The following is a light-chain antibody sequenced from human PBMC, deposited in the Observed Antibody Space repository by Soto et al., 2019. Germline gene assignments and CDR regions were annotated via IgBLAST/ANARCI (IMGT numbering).Light chain of an antibody. V-gene: IGKV1-39*01. CDR2: AAS. Sequence: DIQMTQSPSSLSASVGDRVTITCRASQSIIFYLNWYQQKPGKAPKLLIYAASSLQSGVPSRFSGSGSGTDFTLTISSQQPEDFATYYYQQSYSSPPTFGQGTKLGIK. CDR3: QQSYSSPPT. J-gene: IGKJ2*01. CDR1: QSIIFY.